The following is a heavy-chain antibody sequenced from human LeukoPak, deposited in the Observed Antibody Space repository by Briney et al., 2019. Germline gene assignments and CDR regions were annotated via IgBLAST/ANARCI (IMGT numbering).Heavy chain of an antibody. D-gene: IGHD3-10*01. Sequence: GGSLRLSCAASGFXFSSYGIHWVRQAPGKGLEWVSAISASGVSTYYTDSVKGRFSISRVNSKNTLYPQMSSLRAEDTAVYYCAKMTTRSASGSPDSLAQGTLVTVSS. J-gene: IGHJ4*02. CDR2: ISASGVST. CDR3: AKMTTRSASGSPDS. V-gene: IGHV3-23*01. CDR1: GFXFSSYG.